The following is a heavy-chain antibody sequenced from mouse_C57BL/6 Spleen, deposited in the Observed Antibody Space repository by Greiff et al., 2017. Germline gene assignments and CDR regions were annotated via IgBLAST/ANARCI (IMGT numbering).Heavy chain of an antibody. CDR1: GFNIKDYY. D-gene: IGHD2-14*01. CDR3: GGYDGYAMDY. Sequence: EVQLQQSGAELVKPGASVKLSCTASGFNIKDYYMHWVKQRTEQGLEWIGRIDPEDGETKYAPKFQGKATMTADTSSNAAYMQLSSLTSEDAAVYCCGGYDGYAMDYWGQGTSVTVSS. J-gene: IGHJ4*01. V-gene: IGHV14-2*01. CDR2: IDPEDGET.